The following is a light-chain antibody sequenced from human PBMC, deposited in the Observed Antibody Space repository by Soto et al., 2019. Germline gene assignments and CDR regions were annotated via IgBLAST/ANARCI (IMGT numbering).Light chain of an antibody. CDR3: QQYNNWPPEIT. Sequence: IVMTQSPATLSVSPGERATLSFSSSQSVSSNLAWYQQKPGQAPRLLIYGASTRATGIPARFSGSGSGTEFTLTISSLQSEDFAVYYCQQYNNWPPEITCGQGTRLEIK. CDR1: QSVSSN. CDR2: GAS. J-gene: IGKJ5*01. V-gene: IGKV3-15*01.